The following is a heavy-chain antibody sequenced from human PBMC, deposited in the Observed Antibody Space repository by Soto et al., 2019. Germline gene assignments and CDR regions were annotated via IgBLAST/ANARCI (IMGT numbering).Heavy chain of an antibody. V-gene: IGHV3-11*05. CDR3: VRDSHGGRFDQ. Sequence: QVQLVESGGGLVKRGGSVRLSCVVSGFNFSDYYMSWIRQAPGKGPEWLSYLNSASIKLNYADSVRGPFIISRANANNSLSMPLANLRVHDTAIYYCVRDSHGGRFDQWGQGTLVTVS. CDR1: GFNFSDYY. CDR2: LNSASIKL. J-gene: IGHJ4*02. D-gene: IGHD2-15*01.